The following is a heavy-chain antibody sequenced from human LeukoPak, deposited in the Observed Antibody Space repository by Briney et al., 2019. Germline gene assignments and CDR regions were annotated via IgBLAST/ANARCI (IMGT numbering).Heavy chain of an antibody. Sequence: QPGGSLRLSCVVSGMTYDRHGMHWVRQPPGKGLEWLAFIKYDGSRTDYEDSVQGRFTVSRDNSKNTLYLEMNSLRAEDTAIYYCVKDTIFTVDPFDYWGQGTLVTVSS. CDR2: IKYDGSRT. CDR1: GMTYDRHG. V-gene: IGHV3-30*02. CDR3: VKDTIFTVDPFDY. D-gene: IGHD3-3*01. J-gene: IGHJ4*02.